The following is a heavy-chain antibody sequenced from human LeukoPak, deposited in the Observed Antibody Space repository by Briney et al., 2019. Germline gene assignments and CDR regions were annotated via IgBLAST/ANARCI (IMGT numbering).Heavy chain of an antibody. D-gene: IGHD1-26*01. CDR3: ARGGSYYPDDY. CDR1: GFTFRDYA. J-gene: IGHJ4*02. CDR2: INSKTYGETI. Sequence: PGGSLRLSCTTSGFTFRDYAMSWFRQAPGKGLEWVSFINSKTYGETIEYAASVKGRFTISRDDSKSIAYLQMNSLKTEDTAVYYCARGGSYYPDDYWGQGTLVTVSS. V-gene: IGHV3-49*03.